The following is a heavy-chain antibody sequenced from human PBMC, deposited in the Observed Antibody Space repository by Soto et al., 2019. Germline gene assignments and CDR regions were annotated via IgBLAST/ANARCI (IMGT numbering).Heavy chain of an antibody. CDR1: GFTFSSYA. D-gene: IGHD6-19*01. CDR3: AKGSSGWEVGDY. Sequence: GSLRLSCAASGFTFSSYAMSWVRQAPGKGLEWASAISGSGGSTYYADSVKSRFTISRDNSKNTLYLQMNSLRAEDTAVYYCAKGSSGWEVGDYWGQGTLVTVSS. CDR2: ISGSGGST. V-gene: IGHV3-23*01. J-gene: IGHJ4*02.